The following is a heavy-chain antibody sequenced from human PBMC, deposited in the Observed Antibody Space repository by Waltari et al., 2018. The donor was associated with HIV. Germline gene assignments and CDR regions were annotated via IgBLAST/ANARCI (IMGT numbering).Heavy chain of an antibody. CDR2: INPNSAGT. CDR1: GYNFNAYY. D-gene: IGHD2-2*01. J-gene: IGHJ6*02. Sequence: QVQLVQSGAEMKKPGASVKVSCKASGYNFNAYYIHWGRQAPGQGLEWMGRINPNSAGTNYAQKFQGRVTLTRDTSLNTVYMELSRLRPDDTAVYYCARVALPAAIHYGMDAWGQGTTVTVSS. CDR3: ARVALPAAIHYGMDA. V-gene: IGHV1-2*06.